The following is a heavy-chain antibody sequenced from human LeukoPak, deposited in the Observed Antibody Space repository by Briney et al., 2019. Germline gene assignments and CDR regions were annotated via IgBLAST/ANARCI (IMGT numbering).Heavy chain of an antibody. V-gene: IGHV1-2*02. CDR3: ARDLRLGGVTYGQDS. CDR2: IIPKSGAT. D-gene: IGHD5-18*01. CDR1: GYTFSDYF. Sequence: ASVKVSCKASGYTFSDYFIHWVRQAPGQGLEWMGWIIPKSGATNYAQKFRDRVTVTSDTSTAYMDLSRLTSDDTAVYYCARDLRLGGVTYGQDSWGQGTLVTVSS. J-gene: IGHJ4*02.